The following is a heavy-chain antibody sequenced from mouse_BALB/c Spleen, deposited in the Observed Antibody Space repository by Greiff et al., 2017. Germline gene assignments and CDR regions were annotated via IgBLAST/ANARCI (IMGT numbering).Heavy chain of an antibody. CDR3: TRAYDYLAWFAY. Sequence: QVQLQQPGAELVRPGASVKLSCKASGYTFTSYWINWVKQRPGQGLEWIGNIYPSDSYTNYNQKFKDKATLTVDKSSSTAYMELRSLTSEDSAVYYCTRAYDYLAWFAYWGQGTLVTVSA. CDR1: GYTFTSYW. D-gene: IGHD2-4*01. V-gene: IGHV1-69*02. CDR2: IYPSDSYT. J-gene: IGHJ3*01.